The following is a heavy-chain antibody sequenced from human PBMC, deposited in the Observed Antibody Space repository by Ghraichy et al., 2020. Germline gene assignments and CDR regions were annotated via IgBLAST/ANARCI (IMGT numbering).Heavy chain of an antibody. CDR2: IIPILGIA. D-gene: IGHD3-10*01. CDR1: GGTFSSYA. V-gene: IGHV1-69*04. CDR3: ARRYYYGSGDDNWFDP. J-gene: IGHJ5*02. Sequence: SVKVSCKASGGTFSSYAISWVRQAPGQGLEWMGRIIPILGIANYAQKFQGRVTITADKSTSTAYMELSSLRSEDTAVYYCARRYYYGSGDDNWFDPWGQGTLVTVSS.